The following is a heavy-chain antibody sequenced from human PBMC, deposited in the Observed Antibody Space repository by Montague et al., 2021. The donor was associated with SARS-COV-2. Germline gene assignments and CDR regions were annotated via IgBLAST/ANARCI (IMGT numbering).Heavy chain of an antibody. V-gene: IGHV4-59*01. D-gene: IGHD2-15*01. Sequence: SETLSLTCSVSGGSINNYFWGWIRQPPGKGLEWVGYMHSTGSTAYNPSLKSRVIISVDTSKTQISLKLSSVSAADTAPYYCARAVVGAKTATIESWGQGTLVTVSS. CDR1: GGSINNYF. CDR2: MHSTGST. J-gene: IGHJ4*02. CDR3: ARAVVGAKTATIES.